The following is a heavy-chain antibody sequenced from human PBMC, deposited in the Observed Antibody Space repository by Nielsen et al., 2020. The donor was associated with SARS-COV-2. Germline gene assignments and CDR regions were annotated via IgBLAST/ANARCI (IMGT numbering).Heavy chain of an antibody. Sequence: GGSLRLSCAASGFTFDDYAMHWVRQAPGKGLEWVSGISWNSGSIGYADSVKGRFTISRDNAKNSLYLQMNSLRAEDTALYYCAKDITVTTTIPAGPFDYWGQGTLVTVSS. CDR1: GFTFDDYA. CDR3: AKDITVTTTIPAGPFDY. D-gene: IGHD4-17*01. CDR2: ISWNSGSI. V-gene: IGHV3-9*01. J-gene: IGHJ4*02.